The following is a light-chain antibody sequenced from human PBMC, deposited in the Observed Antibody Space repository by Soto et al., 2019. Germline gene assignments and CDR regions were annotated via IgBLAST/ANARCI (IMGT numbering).Light chain of an antibody. J-gene: IGKJ4*01. Sequence: DIQVTQSPASLSASVGDRVTLTCRASQGISNYLAWYQQKPGKVPKLLIYAASTLQSGVPSRFSGSGSGTDSTLTISSLQPEDVATYSCLQSYRTPLTFGGGTKVDIK. V-gene: IGKV1-27*01. CDR1: QGISNY. CDR2: AAS. CDR3: LQSYRTPLT.